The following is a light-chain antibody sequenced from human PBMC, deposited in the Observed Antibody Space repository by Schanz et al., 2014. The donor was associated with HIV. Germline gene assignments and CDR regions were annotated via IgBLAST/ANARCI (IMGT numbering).Light chain of an antibody. CDR3: AAWDGSLKVWV. Sequence: QSVLTQPPSASGTPGQRVTISCSGSSSNVGRNTVNWYQHLPGTAPKLLMYANNQRASGVPDRFSGSGSGTSASLAITGLRSEDEADYYCAAWDGSLKVWVFGGGTKLTVL. CDR1: SSNVGRNT. J-gene: IGLJ3*02. V-gene: IGLV1-44*01. CDR2: ANN.